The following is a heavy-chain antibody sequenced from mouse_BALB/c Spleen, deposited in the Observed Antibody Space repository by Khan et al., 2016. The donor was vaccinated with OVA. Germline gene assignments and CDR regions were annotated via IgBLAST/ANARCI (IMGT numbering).Heavy chain of an antibody. CDR1: AYTFTNYG. Sequence: QIQLVQSGPELKKPGETVKISCKASAYTFTNYGMNWVKQAPGKGLKWMGWINTYTGEPTYTDDFKGRVAFSLETSASTAYLQINNLENADMGTWFCAREASYWYFDVWGAGTTVTVSS. CDR2: INTYTGEP. CDR3: AREASYWYFDV. V-gene: IGHV9-1*02. J-gene: IGHJ1*01.